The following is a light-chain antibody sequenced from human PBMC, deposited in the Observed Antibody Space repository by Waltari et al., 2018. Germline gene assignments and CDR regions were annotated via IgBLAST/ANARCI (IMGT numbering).Light chain of an antibody. CDR2: DAS. J-gene: IGKJ4*01. CDR1: QDIRKN. Sequence: DIQITQSPSYLSASVGDRVTITCQASQDIRKNLNWFQHKPGKAPQVLIFDASNSQAAVPSRFSGCGSGTDFAFTSSSLQPEDIGTYFCQQYANLPLTFGGGTRVEIK. CDR3: QQYANLPLT. V-gene: IGKV1-33*01.